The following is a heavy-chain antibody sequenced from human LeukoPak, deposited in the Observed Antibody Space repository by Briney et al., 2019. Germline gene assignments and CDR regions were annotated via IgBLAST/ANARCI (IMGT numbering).Heavy chain of an antibody. CDR2: VYDSGTT. CDR1: GGSISRYY. V-gene: IGHV4-59*08. Sequence: ASETLSLTCTVSGGSISRYYWSWIRQPPGKGLEWFGYVYDSGTTNYNPSLKSRVTISVDTSKNQFSLKLSSVTATDTAMYYCARQTGSGLFTLPGGQGTLVTVSS. CDR3: ARQTGSGLFTLP. D-gene: IGHD3/OR15-3a*01. J-gene: IGHJ4*02.